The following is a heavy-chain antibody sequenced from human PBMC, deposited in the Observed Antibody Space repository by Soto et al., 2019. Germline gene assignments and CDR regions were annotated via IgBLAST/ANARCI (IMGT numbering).Heavy chain of an antibody. CDR2: MSHSGGT. CDR3: ARVERGTATTVVDAFDI. D-gene: IGHD2-21*02. V-gene: IGHV4-34*01. CDR1: GGFVSSGSYY. J-gene: IGHJ3*02. Sequence: QVQLQQWGAGLLKPSETLSLTSAVYGGFVSSGSYYWSWIRQPPGKGLEWIGEMSHSGGTHFNPSPKRRVTISVNTTKNHFSRKIRSVPAADTALHYCARVERGTATTVVDAFDIWGQGTMVTVSS.